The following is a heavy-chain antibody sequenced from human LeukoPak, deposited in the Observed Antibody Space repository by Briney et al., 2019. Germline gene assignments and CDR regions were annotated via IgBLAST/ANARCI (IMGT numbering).Heavy chain of an antibody. Sequence: SVKVSCKASGGTFSSYAISWVRQAPGQGLEWMGGIIPIFGTANYAQKFQGRVTITADESTSTAYMELSSLRSEDTAVYYCARTAYSGSYHRRWFDPWGQGTLVTASS. CDR3: ARTAYSGSYHRRWFDP. CDR2: IIPIFGTA. D-gene: IGHD1-26*01. V-gene: IGHV1-69*01. J-gene: IGHJ5*02. CDR1: GGTFSSYA.